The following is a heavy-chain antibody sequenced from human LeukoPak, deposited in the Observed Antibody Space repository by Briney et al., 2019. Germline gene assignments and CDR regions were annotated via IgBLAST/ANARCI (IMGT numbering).Heavy chain of an antibody. CDR1: GFTFSSYG. D-gene: IGHD2-2*01. V-gene: IGHV3-30*02. CDR2: IRYDGSNK. Sequence: XCAXSGFTFSSYGMHWVRQAPGKGLEWVAFIRYDGSNKYYADSVKGRFTISRDNSKNTLYLQMNSLRAEDTAVYYCATLSSTSADYWGQGTLVTVSS. CDR3: ATLSSTSADY. J-gene: IGHJ4*02.